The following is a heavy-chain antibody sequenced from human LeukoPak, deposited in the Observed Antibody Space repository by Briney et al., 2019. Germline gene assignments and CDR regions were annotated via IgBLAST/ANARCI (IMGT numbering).Heavy chain of an antibody. J-gene: IGHJ4*02. CDR3: ARVGYNNGLDY. Sequence: HPGGSLRLSCAASGFTFSSYWMHWVRHVPGKGLVYVSHINTDGSSIGYADSVKGRFTISRDNAKNTLFLQMNSLRAEDKAVYYCARVGYNNGLDYWGQGTLVTVSS. D-gene: IGHD5-18*01. CDR1: GFTFSSYW. V-gene: IGHV3-74*01. CDR2: INTDGSSI.